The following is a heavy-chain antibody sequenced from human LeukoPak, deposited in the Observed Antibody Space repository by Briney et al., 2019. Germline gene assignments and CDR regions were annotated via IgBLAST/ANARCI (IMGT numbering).Heavy chain of an antibody. V-gene: IGHV3-43*02. J-gene: IGHJ6*02. D-gene: IGHD6-13*01. Sequence: GGSLRLSCAASGFTFDDYAMHSVRQAPGKGLEWVSLISGDGGSTYYADSVKGRFTISRDNSKNSLYLQMNSLRTEDTALYYCAKDLAAAGTYYGMDVWGQGTTVTVSS. CDR1: GFTFDDYA. CDR2: ISGDGGST. CDR3: AKDLAAAGTYYGMDV.